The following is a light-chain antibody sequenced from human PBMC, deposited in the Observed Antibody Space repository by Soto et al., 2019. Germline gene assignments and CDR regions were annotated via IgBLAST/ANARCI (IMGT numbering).Light chain of an antibody. CDR2: GAS. CDR3: QKYGSSPPIFT. V-gene: IGKV3-20*01. J-gene: IGKJ3*01. CDR1: QSVSSSY. Sequence: EIVLTQSPGTLSLSPGERATLSCRASQSVSSSYLAWYQQKPGQAPRLLIYGASSRATGIPDRFSGSGSGTEFTLTISRLEPEDFAVYYCQKYGSSPPIFTFGPGTKVDIK.